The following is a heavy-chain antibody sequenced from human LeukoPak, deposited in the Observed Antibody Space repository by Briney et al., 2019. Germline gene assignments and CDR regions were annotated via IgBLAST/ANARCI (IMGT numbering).Heavy chain of an antibody. CDR3: ASGLRYHAFDI. Sequence: SGSLRLSCAASGFTFSSYSMNWVRQAPGKGLEWVSSISSSSSYIYYADSVKGRFTISRDNAKNSLYLQMNSLRAEDTAVYYCASGLRYHAFDIWGQGTMVTVSS. V-gene: IGHV3-21*01. D-gene: IGHD5-12*01. J-gene: IGHJ3*02. CDR2: ISSSSSYI. CDR1: GFTFSSYS.